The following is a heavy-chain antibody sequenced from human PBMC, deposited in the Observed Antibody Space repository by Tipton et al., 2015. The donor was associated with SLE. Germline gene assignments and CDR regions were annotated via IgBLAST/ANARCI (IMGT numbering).Heavy chain of an antibody. CDR2: IYYSGSS. CDR1: GGSITSYY. D-gene: IGHD4-11*01. CDR3: ARHNYPYYYYYGMDV. V-gene: IGHV4-59*01. Sequence: TLSLTCTVSGGSITSYYWSWIRQPPGRGLEWMGDIYYSGSSIYNPSLKSRVTMSIDTSKNQFSLKLTSVTAADTAVYYCARHNYPYYYYYGMDVWGQGTTVTVS. J-gene: IGHJ6*02.